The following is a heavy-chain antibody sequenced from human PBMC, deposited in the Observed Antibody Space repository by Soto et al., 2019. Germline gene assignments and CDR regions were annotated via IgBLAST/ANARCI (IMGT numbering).Heavy chain of an antibody. J-gene: IGHJ6*02. Sequence: QVQLVQSGAGVKKPGPSGGVSCRAPGYSFTSTYGHGVRKPPGPGFEWRGIINPSSGSANYAQRIQGRVTMTRDTSTSTVYMELSSLRSEDTAVYYCARARTISSSYYCGMDVWGQGTTVTVS. CDR2: INPSSGSA. D-gene: IGHD3-3*01. V-gene: IGHV1-46*01. CDR1: GYSFTSTY. CDR3: ARARTISSSYYCGMDV.